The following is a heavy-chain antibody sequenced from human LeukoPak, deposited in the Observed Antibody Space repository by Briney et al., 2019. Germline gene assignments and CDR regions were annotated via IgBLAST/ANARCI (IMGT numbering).Heavy chain of an antibody. CDR1: GFTFSSNT. CDR2: ISSDGIHT. D-gene: IGHD6-6*01. CDR3: SKDRPRSSFDY. Sequence: PGGSLGLSCAASGFTFSSNTMSWVRQAPGKGLEWVSSISSDGIHTFYADPVKGRFTISRDNAKNSLYLQMNSLRDEDTAVYYCSKDRPRSSFDYWGQGILVTVSS. V-gene: IGHV3-21*01. J-gene: IGHJ4*02.